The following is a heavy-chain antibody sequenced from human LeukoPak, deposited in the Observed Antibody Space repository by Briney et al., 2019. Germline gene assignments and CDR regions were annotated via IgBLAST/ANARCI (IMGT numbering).Heavy chain of an antibody. V-gene: IGHV3-33*08. CDR2: TWYDGSNK. Sequence: GGSLRLSCAAAGFTFSDYGMHWVRQAPGKGLEWVAVTWYDGSNKYYADSVKGRFTISRDNFKNTLYLQMNSLRAEDTAVYHCARAPRYCRGGSCYWTAFDIWGHGTMVTVSS. CDR3: ARAPRYCRGGSCYWTAFDI. D-gene: IGHD2-15*01. CDR1: GFTFSDYG. J-gene: IGHJ3*02.